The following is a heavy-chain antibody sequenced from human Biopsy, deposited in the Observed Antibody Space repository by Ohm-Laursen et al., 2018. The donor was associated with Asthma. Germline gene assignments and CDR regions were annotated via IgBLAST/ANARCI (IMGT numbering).Heavy chain of an antibody. D-gene: IGHD2-2*01. V-gene: IGHV1-69*01. CDR3: ARKAGSCISRTCYSLDF. CDR1: GGTFNTYV. Sequence: SSVKVSCKSLGGTFNTYVIGWVRQAPGQGLEWMGGINSVFGTTTYPQKFQDRVTITADDSTSTVYMELSSLRSEDTAVYYCARKAGSCISRTCYSLDFWGRGTPVTVSS. CDR2: INSVFGTT. J-gene: IGHJ4*02.